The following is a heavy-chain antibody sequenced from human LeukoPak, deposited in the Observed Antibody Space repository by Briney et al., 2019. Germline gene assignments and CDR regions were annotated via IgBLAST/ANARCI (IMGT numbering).Heavy chain of an antibody. J-gene: IGHJ3*02. CDR2: ITLDGSEK. CDR3: ARDSEHSSSFAFDI. D-gene: IGHD6-13*01. CDR1: GFTFRSHW. V-gene: IGHV3-7*01. Sequence: GGSLRLSCVASGFTFRSHWMSWVRQAPGKGLEWVANITLDGSEKYYVDSVMGRFTVSRDNAENSLYLQINSLRADDTAVYFCARDSEHSSSFAFDIWGQGTMVTVSS.